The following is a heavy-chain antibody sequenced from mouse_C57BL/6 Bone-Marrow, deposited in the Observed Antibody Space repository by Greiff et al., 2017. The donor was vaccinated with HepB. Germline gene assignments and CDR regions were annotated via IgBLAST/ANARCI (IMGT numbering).Heavy chain of an antibody. Sequence: VQLQESGAELARPGASVKLSCKASGYTFTSYGISWVKQRTGQGLEWIGEIYPRSGNTYYNEKFKGKATLTADKSSSTAYMELRSLTSEDSAVYFCPYSNYYAMDYWGQGTSVTVSS. CDR3: PYSNYYAMDY. CDR2: IYPRSGNT. J-gene: IGHJ4*01. CDR1: GYTFTSYG. V-gene: IGHV1-81*01. D-gene: IGHD2-5*01.